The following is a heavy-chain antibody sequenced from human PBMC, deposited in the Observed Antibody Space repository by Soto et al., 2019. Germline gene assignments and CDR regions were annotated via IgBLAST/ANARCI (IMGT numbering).Heavy chain of an antibody. CDR1: GFSLSTSGVA. CDR2: IYWDDDK. Sequence: QITLKESGPTLVKPTQTLTLTCTFSGFSLSTSGVAVGWIRQPPGKALEWLALIYWDDDKRYSPSLKSRLTITMDTPKIQVVLTMTNMDPVDTATYYCAHRPPERGLATFDPWGQGTLVTVSS. J-gene: IGHJ5*02. D-gene: IGHD1-1*01. V-gene: IGHV2-5*02. CDR3: AHRPPERGLATFDP.